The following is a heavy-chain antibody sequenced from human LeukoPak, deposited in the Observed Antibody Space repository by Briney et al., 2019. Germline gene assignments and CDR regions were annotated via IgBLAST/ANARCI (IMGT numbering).Heavy chain of an antibody. J-gene: IGHJ6*02. CDR3: SLARAEYHYGMDV. Sequence: SQTLSLTCAISGDSVPSISVAGNWIRQSPSRGLEWLGRTYYRSKWYYEFAVSVKSRINISPDTSKNQFSAHLTSVTPEDTPVHYCSLARAEYHYGMDVWGQGTTVTVSS. CDR2: TYYRSKWYY. CDR1: GDSVPSISVA. V-gene: IGHV6-1*01.